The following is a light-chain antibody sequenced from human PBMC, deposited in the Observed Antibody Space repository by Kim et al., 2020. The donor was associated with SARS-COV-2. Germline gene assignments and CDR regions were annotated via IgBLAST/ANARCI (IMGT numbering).Light chain of an antibody. CDR1: NIGSKN. CDR2: RDS. V-gene: IGLV3-9*01. CDR3: QVWDSSTVV. Sequence: SVALGQTARITCGGNNIGSKNVHCYQQKPGQAPVLVIYRDSNRPSGIPGRFSGSNSGNTATLTISRAQAGDEADYYCQVWDSSTVVFGGGTKLTVL. J-gene: IGLJ2*01.